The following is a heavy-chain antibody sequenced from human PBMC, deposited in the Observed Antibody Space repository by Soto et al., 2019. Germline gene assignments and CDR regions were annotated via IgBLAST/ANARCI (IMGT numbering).Heavy chain of an antibody. Sequence: ESVGGLVQPGGSLRLSCAASGFTFSSYAMSWVRQAPGKGLEWVSAISGSGGSTYYADSVKGRFTISRDNSKNTLYLQMNSLRAEDTAVYYCAKDPGRAGIFDYWGQGTLVTVSS. CDR2: ISGSGGST. V-gene: IGHV3-23*01. CDR1: GFTFSSYA. CDR3: AKDPGRAGIFDY. D-gene: IGHD3-10*01. J-gene: IGHJ4*02.